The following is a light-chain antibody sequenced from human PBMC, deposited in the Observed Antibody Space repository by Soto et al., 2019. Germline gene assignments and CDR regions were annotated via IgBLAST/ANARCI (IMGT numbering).Light chain of an antibody. Sequence: EMVLTQSPGTRCLSPGERPTLSCTAIESVSSRYLAWYQQKPGKAPRLLIYGASSRATGIPERFRGSGSGTDFTLAISSLQPEDSEPYYCLQDINYPWTFGQGTKVDIK. CDR2: GAS. CDR3: LQDINYPWT. CDR1: ESVSSRY. J-gene: IGKJ1*01. V-gene: IGKV3-20*02.